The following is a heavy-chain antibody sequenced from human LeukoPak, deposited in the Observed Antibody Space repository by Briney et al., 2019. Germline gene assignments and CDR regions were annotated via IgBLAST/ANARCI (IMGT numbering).Heavy chain of an antibody. J-gene: IGHJ4*02. CDR3: AREWQYQFDY. V-gene: IGHV4-39*07. Sequence: PSETLSLTCTVSGGSITNTNYYWAWIRQPPGEGLEWIGSGYHSGITYYTPSLKSRVSISVDTSKNQFSLKVTSVTAADTAVYYCAREWQYQFDYWGQGSLVTVSS. D-gene: IGHD4-11*01. CDR1: GGSITNTNYY. CDR2: GYHSGIT.